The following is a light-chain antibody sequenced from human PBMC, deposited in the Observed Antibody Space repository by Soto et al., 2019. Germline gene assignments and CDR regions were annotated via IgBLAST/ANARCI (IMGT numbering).Light chain of an antibody. Sequence: EIVLTQSPGTLSLSPGERATLSCRASQSISSNLVWYQQKAGQAPRLLIYGASTRATGIPARFSGSGSGTEFTLTVSSLQSEDFAVYYCQQYNNWPPITFGQGTRLEIK. CDR3: QQYNNWPPIT. CDR1: QSISSN. CDR2: GAS. V-gene: IGKV3-15*01. J-gene: IGKJ5*01.